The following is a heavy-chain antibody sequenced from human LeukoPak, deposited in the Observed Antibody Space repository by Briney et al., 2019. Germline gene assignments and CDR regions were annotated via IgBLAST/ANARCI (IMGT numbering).Heavy chain of an antibody. V-gene: IGHV4-59*08. Sequence: SETLSLTCTVSGGSINSSYWNWIRQPPGKGLEGIGYIYSSGSSNYDPSLKGRIAISVNTSHNQFSLKLTSVTAADTAVYYCARRSGSGWYIDYWGQGTLVTVSS. D-gene: IGHD6-19*01. J-gene: IGHJ4*02. CDR3: ARRSGSGWYIDY. CDR1: GGSINSSY. CDR2: IYSSGSS.